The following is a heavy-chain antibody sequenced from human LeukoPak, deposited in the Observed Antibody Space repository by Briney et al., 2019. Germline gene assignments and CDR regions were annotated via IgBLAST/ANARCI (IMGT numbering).Heavy chain of an antibody. CDR1: GGSISSSNW. D-gene: IGHD3-16*02. CDR3: ARQRIMITFGGVIVKYYFDY. J-gene: IGHJ4*02. V-gene: IGHV4-4*02. Sequence: SETLSLTCAVSGGSISSSNWWSWVRQPPGKGLEWIGEIYHSGSTNYNPSLKSRVTISVDTSKNQFSLKLSSVTAADTAVYYCARQRIMITFGGVIVKYYFDYWGQGTLVTVSS. CDR2: IYHSGST.